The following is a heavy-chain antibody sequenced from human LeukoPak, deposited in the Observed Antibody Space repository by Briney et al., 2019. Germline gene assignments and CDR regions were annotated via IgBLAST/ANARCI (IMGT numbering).Heavy chain of an antibody. V-gene: IGHV1-2*02. D-gene: IGHD3-10*01. CDR3: ARGGYGSGRGVGYFYYYYMDV. CDR1: GYTFTDYY. Sequence: ASLKVSCKASGYTFTDYYMQWVRQAPGQGLEWMGWINPNSGGTTYAQKFQGRVTMTRDTSTSTAYMELSRLKSDDTAVYYCARGGYGSGRGVGYFYYYYMDVWGKGTAVTVS. J-gene: IGHJ6*03. CDR2: INPNSGGT.